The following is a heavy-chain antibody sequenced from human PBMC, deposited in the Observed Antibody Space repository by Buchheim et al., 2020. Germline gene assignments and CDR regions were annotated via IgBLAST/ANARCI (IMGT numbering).Heavy chain of an antibody. D-gene: IGHD3-22*01. J-gene: IGHJ4*02. CDR1: GYSFTSYW. CDR3: ARHAHSAGAYYYDSSGLRPDI. CDR2: IYPGDSDT. Sequence: EVQLVQSGAEVKKPGESLKISCKGSGYSFTSYWIGWVRQMPGKGLEWMGIIYPGDSDTRYSPSFQGQVTISADKSISTAYLQWSSLKASDTAMYYCARHAHSAGAYYYDSSGLRPDIWGQGTL. V-gene: IGHV5-51*01.